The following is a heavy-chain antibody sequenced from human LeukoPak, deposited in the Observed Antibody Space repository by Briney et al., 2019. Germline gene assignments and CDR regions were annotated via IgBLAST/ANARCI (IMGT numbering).Heavy chain of an antibody. CDR3: ARPYYSSGWYQNWFDP. CDR1: GGSISSSSYY. D-gene: IGHD6-19*01. J-gene: IGHJ5*02. Sequence: SETLSLTCTVSGGSISSSSYYWGWIRQPPGKGLEWIGSIYYSGSTYYNPSLKSRVTISVDTSKNQFSLKLSSVTAADTAVYYCARPYYSSGWYQNWFDPWGQGTLVTVSS. CDR2: IYYSGST. V-gene: IGHV4-39*01.